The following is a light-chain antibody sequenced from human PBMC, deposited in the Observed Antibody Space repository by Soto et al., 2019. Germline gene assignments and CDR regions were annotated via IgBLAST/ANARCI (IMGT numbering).Light chain of an antibody. CDR2: AAS. CDR1: QSISTY. J-gene: IGKJ1*01. V-gene: IGKV1-39*01. CDR3: QQSYGCPPT. Sequence: QVTLCQCALLDTIGARVTSTSRASQSISTYLNWYQQKAGLAPKLLIYAASSLQSGVPSRFSGSGAGTDFTLTVSSLQSEDFATYFCQQSYGCPPTFGQGTKVDIK.